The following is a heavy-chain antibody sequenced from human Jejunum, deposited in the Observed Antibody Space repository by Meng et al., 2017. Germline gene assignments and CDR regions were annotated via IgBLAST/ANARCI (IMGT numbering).Heavy chain of an antibody. Sequence: QLQLQESGPGLVKPSGTLSLTCGVSGGSISSSNRWSWVRQSPGKGLEWIGEMYRGGDTNYNPSLETRVTISTDTSRNEFSLKLRSVTAADTAVYYCARDWGCRDGSCFSGLLEYWGQGILVTVSS. V-gene: IGHV4-4*02. CDR2: MYRGGDT. J-gene: IGHJ4*02. D-gene: IGHD2-15*01. CDR1: GGSISSSNR. CDR3: ARDWGCRDGSCFSGLLEY.